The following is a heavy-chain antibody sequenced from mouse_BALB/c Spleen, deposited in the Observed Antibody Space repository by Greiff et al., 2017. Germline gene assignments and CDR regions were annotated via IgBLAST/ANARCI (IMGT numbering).Heavy chain of an antibody. CDR3: TRLHGNYRVYFDY. CDR2: IYPGNSDT. J-gene: IGHJ2*01. V-gene: IGHV1-5*01. D-gene: IGHD2-1*01. CDR1: GYTFTSYW. Sequence: EVQLQESGTVLARPGASVKMSCKASGYTFTSYWMHWVKQRPGQGLEWIGAIYPGNSDTSYNQKFKGKAKLTAVTSTSTAYMELSSLTNEDSAVYYCTRLHGNYRVYFDYWGQGTTLTVSS.